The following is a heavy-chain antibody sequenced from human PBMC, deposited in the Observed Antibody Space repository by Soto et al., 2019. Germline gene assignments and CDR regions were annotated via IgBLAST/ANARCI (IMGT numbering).Heavy chain of an antibody. Sequence: SETLSLTCTVSGGSVSSGSYYWGWIRQPPGKGLEWIGYIYYSGSTNYNPSLKSRVTISVDTSKNQFSLKLSPVTAADTAVYYCARDGYTGPWGQGTLVTVSS. CDR3: ARDGYTGP. CDR1: GGSVSSGSYY. D-gene: IGHD1-26*01. V-gene: IGHV4-61*01. CDR2: IYYSGST. J-gene: IGHJ5*02.